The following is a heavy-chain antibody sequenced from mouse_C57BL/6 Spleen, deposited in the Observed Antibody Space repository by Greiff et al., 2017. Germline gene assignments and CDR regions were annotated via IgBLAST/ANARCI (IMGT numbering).Heavy chain of an antibody. CDR1: GYTFTSYW. V-gene: IGHV1-55*01. J-gene: IGHJ4*01. D-gene: IGHD1-1*01. CDR3: ARSRNYYGSSYGYYAMDY. CDR2: IYPGSGST. Sequence: QVQLQQPGAELVKPGASMKMSCKASGYTFTSYWITWVKQRPGQGLEWIGDIYPGSGSTNYTEKFKSKATLTVDTSSSTAYMQLSSLTSEDSAVYYCARSRNYYGSSYGYYAMDYWGQGTSVTVSS.